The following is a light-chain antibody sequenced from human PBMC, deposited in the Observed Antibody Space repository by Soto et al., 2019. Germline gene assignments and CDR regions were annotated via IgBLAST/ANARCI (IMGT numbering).Light chain of an antibody. CDR2: GNS. CDR3: QSYDSSLSGSI. V-gene: IGLV1-40*01. J-gene: IGLJ2*01. CDR1: SSNIGAGYD. Sequence: QSVLTQPPSVSGAPGQRVTISCTGSSSNIGAGYDVHWYQQLPGTAPKLLIYGNSNRPSGVPDRFSGSKSGTSASLAITGLQVEDEADYYCQSYDSSLSGSIFGGWTKLTVL.